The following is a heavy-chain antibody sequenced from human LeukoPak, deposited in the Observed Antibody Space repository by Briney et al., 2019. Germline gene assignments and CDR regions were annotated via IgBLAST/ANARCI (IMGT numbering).Heavy chain of an antibody. V-gene: IGHV4-59*01. CDR1: GGSISSYY. Sequence: SETLSLTCTVSGGSISSYYWSWIRQPPGKGLEWIGYIHYSGSTNYNPSLRSRVTISVDTSKNQFSLKLSSVTAADTAVYYCASSRFGGDYFDYWGQGTLVTVSS. CDR2: IHYSGST. D-gene: IGHD3-10*02. J-gene: IGHJ4*02. CDR3: ASSRFGGDYFDY.